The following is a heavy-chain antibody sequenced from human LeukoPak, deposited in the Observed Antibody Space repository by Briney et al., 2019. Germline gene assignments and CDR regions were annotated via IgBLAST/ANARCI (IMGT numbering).Heavy chain of an antibody. V-gene: IGHV3-21*01. CDR2: ISSSSSYI. Sequence: PGGSLRPSCAASGFTFSSYSMNWVRQAPGKGLEWVSSISSSSSYIYYADSVKGRFTISRDNAKNSLYLQMNSLRAEDTAVYYCARGFGGAITLLDYWGQGTLVTVSS. D-gene: IGHD3-10*01. J-gene: IGHJ4*02. CDR1: GFTFSSYS. CDR3: ARGFGGAITLLDY.